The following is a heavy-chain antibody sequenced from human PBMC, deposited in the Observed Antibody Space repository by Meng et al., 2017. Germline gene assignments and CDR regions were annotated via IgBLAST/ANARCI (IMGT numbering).Heavy chain of an antibody. D-gene: IGHD1-26*01. CDR2: IYSGGST. CDR1: GFTSSSYS. Sequence: GGSLRLSCAASGFTSSSYSMNWVRQAPGKGLEWVSVIYSGGSTYYADSVKGRFTISRDNSKNTLYLQMNSLRAEDTAVYYCARDGSVGATSGDYWGQGTLVTVSS. J-gene: IGHJ4*02. CDR3: ARDGSVGATSGDY. V-gene: IGHV3-53*01.